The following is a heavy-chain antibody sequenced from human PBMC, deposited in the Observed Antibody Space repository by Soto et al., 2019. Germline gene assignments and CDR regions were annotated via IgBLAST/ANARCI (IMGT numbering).Heavy chain of an antibody. CDR3: ASSGKGYCTNGVCSDDY. CDR2: IYHSGST. V-gene: IGHV4-4*02. CDR1: SGSISSSNW. J-gene: IGHJ4*02. Sequence: QVQLQESGPGLVKPSGTLSLTCAVSSGSISSSNWWSWVRQPPGKGLEWIGQIYHSGSTNYNPSLNSGVTISVDKSKNQFSLKLSSVTVADTAVYYCASSGKGYCTNGVCSDDYWGQGTLVTVSS. D-gene: IGHD2-8*01.